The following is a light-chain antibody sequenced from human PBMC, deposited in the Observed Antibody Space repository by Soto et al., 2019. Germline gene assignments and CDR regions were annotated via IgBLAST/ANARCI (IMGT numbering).Light chain of an antibody. Sequence: DIVMTQSPDSLAVSLGERATMNCKSSQSVLYSSNNKSYLAWYQQKPGQPPKLLIYWASARESGVPDRFSGRGSGTDFTLTISSLQAEDVAVYYCQQYYGTPPWTFGQGTKVEIK. CDR2: WAS. V-gene: IGKV4-1*01. CDR3: QQYYGTPPWT. J-gene: IGKJ1*01. CDR1: QSVLYSSNNKSY.